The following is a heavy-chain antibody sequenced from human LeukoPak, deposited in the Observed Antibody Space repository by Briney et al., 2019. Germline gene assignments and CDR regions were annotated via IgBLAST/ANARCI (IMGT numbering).Heavy chain of an antibody. CDR1: GFTFSSYA. D-gene: IGHD3-22*01. V-gene: IGHV3-23*01. J-gene: IGHJ4*02. CDR3: ATTTYYYDSSGYYYGDY. Sequence: GGSLRLSCAASGFTFSSYATSWVRQAPGKGLEWVSAISGSGGSTYYADSVKGRFTISRDNSKNTLYLQMNSLRAEDTAVYYCATTTYYYDSSGYYYGDYWGQGTLVTVSS. CDR2: ISGSGGST.